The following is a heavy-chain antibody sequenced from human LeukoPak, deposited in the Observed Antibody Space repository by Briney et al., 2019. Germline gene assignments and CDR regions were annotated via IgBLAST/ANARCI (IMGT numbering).Heavy chain of an antibody. CDR1: GFTFSSYS. CDR2: ISSSSSYI. V-gene: IGHV3-21*01. CDR3: ARSWPPEGYFDY. J-gene: IGHJ4*02. D-gene: IGHD5-12*01. Sequence: PGGSLRLSCAASGFTFSSYSMNWVRQAPGKGLEWVSSISSSSSYIYYADSVKGRFTISRDNAKNSLYLQMNSLRAEDTAVYYCARSWPPEGYFDYWGQGTLVTVSS.